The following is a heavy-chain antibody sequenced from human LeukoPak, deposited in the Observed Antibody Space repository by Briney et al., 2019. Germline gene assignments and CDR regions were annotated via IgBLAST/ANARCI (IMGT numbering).Heavy chain of an antibody. V-gene: IGHV1-18*01. D-gene: IGHD6-13*01. Sequence: ASVKVSSKASRDSSINYGITWVRQAPGQGLEWMGWISTYTGDTNYAQKLQGGVTMTTDTSTNTAYMELKSLRSDDTAVYYCARGGSSNWFEPWGQGTLVSVCS. CDR2: ISTYTGDT. CDR3: ARGGSSNWFEP. CDR1: RDSSINYG. J-gene: IGHJ5*02.